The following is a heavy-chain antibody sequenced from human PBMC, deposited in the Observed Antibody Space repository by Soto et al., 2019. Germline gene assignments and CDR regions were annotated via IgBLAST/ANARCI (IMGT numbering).Heavy chain of an antibody. V-gene: IGHV1-69*01. Sequence: QVQLVQSGAEVTKPGSSVKVSCKASGGTFSSYAISWVRQAPGQGLEWMGGIIPIFGTANYAQKFQGRVTITADESTSTAYMELSSLRSEDTAVYYCARDCSGGSCYWQYNWFDPWGQGTLVTVSS. J-gene: IGHJ5*02. CDR3: ARDCSGGSCYWQYNWFDP. CDR1: GGTFSSYA. D-gene: IGHD2-15*01. CDR2: IIPIFGTA.